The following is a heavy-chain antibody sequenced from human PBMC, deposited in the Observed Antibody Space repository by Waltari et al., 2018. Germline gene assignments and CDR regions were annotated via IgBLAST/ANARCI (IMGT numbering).Heavy chain of an antibody. J-gene: IGHJ4*02. CDR3: AIQISGVVF. Sequence: EVQLVESGGGLVQPGGSLRLSCAASGFTFSAYRMHWVRQAPGKGLVWVSLINADGRATLYADSVKGRFTMSRDNAKDTLYLQMNSLRGEDTAVYYCAIQISGVVFWGRGTLVTVSS. V-gene: IGHV3-74*01. CDR1: GFTFSAYR. CDR2: INADGRAT. D-gene: IGHD3-3*01.